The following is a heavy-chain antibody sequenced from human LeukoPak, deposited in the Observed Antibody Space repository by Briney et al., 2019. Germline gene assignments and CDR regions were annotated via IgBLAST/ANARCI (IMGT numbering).Heavy chain of an antibody. J-gene: IGHJ6*02. CDR3: AKDPAPNTAMVPYYYYGMDV. V-gene: IGHV3-23*01. D-gene: IGHD5-18*01. Sequence: RSGGSLRLSCAASGFTFSSYAMSWVRQAPGKGLEWVSAISGSGGSTYYADSVKGRFTISRDNSKNTLYLQMNSLRAGDTAVYYCAKDPAPNTAMVPYYYYGMDVWGQGTTVTVSS. CDR1: GFTFSSYA. CDR2: ISGSGGST.